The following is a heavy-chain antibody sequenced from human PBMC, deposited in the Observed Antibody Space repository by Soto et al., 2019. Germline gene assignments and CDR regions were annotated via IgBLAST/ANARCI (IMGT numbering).Heavy chain of an antibody. J-gene: IGHJ4*02. CDR2: IYYSGST. CDR3: ASQAHSSIWYLFDY. Sequence: SGTPSLTCTVSGGSISSYYWSWIRQPPGKGLEWIGYIYYSGSTNYNPSLKSRVTISVDTSKNQFSLKLSSVPAADTAVYYCASQAHSSIWYLFDYWGQGTLVIVSS. CDR1: GGSISSYY. V-gene: IGHV4-59*08. D-gene: IGHD6-13*01.